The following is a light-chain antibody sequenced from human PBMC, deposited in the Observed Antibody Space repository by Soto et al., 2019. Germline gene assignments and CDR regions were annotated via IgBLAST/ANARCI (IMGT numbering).Light chain of an antibody. CDR1: SSNIGSNY. V-gene: IGLV1-47*01. J-gene: IGLJ2*01. Sequence: QLVLTQPPSASGTPGQRVTISCSGSSSNIGSNYVYWYQQLPGTVPQLLIYRNSERPSGVPDRFSGSKSGTSASLAISGRRSEDEADYYCAAWDDSLSGVVFGGGTKLTVL. CDR2: RNS. CDR3: AAWDDSLSGVV.